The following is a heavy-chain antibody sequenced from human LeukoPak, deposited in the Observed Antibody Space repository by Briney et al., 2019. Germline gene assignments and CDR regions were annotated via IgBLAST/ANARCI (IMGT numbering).Heavy chain of an antibody. J-gene: IGHJ4*02. CDR3: ARALHGYNYGPFDY. V-gene: IGHV4-59*01. CDR2: VSYSGST. CDR1: GGSISSFH. D-gene: IGHD5-18*01. Sequence: SETLSLTCTVSGGSISSFHWSWIRQPPGKGLECIGYVSYSGSTTYNPSLKSRVTISVDTSKNQFSLRLNSVTAADTAVYSCARALHGYNYGPFDYWGQGTLVTVSS.